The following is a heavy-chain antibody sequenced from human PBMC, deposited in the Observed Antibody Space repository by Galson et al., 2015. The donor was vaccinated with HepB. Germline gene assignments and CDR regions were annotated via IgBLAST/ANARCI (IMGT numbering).Heavy chain of an antibody. D-gene: IGHD2-8*02. CDR1: GFTFSSYA. Sequence: SLRLSCAASGFTFSSYAMNWVRQAPGKGLEWVSVSSGSGGVTYYADSVKGRFTISRDNSKNKVYLQMSSLRAEDTAIYYCARESQWRPGGRNSWFDNWGQGTLDTVPS. CDR2: SSGSGGVT. J-gene: IGHJ5*02. CDR3: ARESQWRPGGRNSWFDN. V-gene: IGHV3-23*01.